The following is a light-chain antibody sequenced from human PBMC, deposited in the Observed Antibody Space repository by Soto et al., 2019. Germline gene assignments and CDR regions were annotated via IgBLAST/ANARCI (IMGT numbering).Light chain of an antibody. CDR1: QNIDTK. J-gene: IGKJ1*01. Sequence: EIVMTQSPGTLSVSPGERATLSCRASQNIDTKLAWYQQRPGQAPSLLIYGVSSRATGIPDRFSGSGSGADFTLSISRLEPEDFAVYYCQQYGSSPPRTFGQGTKV. CDR3: QQYGSSPPRT. CDR2: GVS. V-gene: IGKV3-20*01.